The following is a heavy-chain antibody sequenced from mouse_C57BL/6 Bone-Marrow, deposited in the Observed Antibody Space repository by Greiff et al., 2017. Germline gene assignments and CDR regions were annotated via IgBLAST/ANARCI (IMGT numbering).Heavy chain of an antibody. Sequence: QVQLQQSGAELVKPGASVKISCKASGYAFSSYWMNWVKQRPGKGLEWIGQIYPGDGDTNYNGKFKGKATLTADKSSSTAYMQLSSLTSGDSAVYFCARRGRWLLFDYWGQGTTLTVSS. J-gene: IGHJ2*01. D-gene: IGHD2-3*01. CDR1: GYAFSSYW. CDR3: ARRGRWLLFDY. CDR2: IYPGDGDT. V-gene: IGHV1-80*01.